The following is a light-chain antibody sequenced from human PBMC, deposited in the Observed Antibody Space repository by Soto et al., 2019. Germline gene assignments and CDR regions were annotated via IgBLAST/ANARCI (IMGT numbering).Light chain of an antibody. CDR3: SSYRGSSTREGV. CDR2: EVS. J-gene: IGLJ3*02. CDR1: SSDIGAYNY. V-gene: IGLV2-14*01. Sequence: QSALTQPASVSGSPGQSITISCTGTSSDIGAYNYVSWYQQHPGKAPKLMIYEVSNRPSGVSNRFSGSKSGNTASLTISGLQAEDEADYYCSSYRGSSTREGVFGGGTKVTVL.